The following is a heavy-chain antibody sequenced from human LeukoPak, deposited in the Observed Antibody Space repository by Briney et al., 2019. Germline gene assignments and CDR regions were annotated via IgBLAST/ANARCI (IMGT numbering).Heavy chain of an antibody. CDR1: GGSISSNSYY. D-gene: IGHD6-6*01. CDR2: IYYSGST. V-gene: IGHV4-39*02. Sequence: SETLSLTRTVSGGSISSNSYYWGWIRQSPGKGLEWIGTIYYSGSTYYSPSLKSRVTISVDTSKNQFSLKLSSVTAADTAVYYCAREGYSSSWGQGTLVTVSS. CDR3: AREGYSSS. J-gene: IGHJ4*02.